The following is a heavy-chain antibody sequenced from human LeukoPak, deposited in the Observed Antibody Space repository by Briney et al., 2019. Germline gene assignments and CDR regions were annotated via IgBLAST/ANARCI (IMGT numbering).Heavy chain of an antibody. Sequence: GGSLRLSCAASGFTFSNAWMSWVRQAPGKGLEWVGRIKSKTDGGTTDYAAPVKGRFTISRDDSKNTLYRQMNSLKTEDTAVYYCTTTSGGLVVGATTSYYYYGMDVWGQGTTVTVSS. V-gene: IGHV3-15*01. CDR1: GFTFSNAW. CDR3: TTTSGGLVVGATTSYYYYGMDV. J-gene: IGHJ6*02. CDR2: IKSKTDGGTT. D-gene: IGHD1-26*01.